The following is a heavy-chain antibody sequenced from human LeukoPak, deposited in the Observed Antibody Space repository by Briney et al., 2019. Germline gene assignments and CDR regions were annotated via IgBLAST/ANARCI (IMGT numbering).Heavy chain of an antibody. CDR2: FDPEDGET. CDR1: GYTLTELS. Sequence: ASVKVSCKVSGYTLTELSMHWVRQAPGKGLEWMGGFDPEDGETIYAQKFQGRVTMTEDTSTDTAYMELSSLRSEDTAVYYCATSGVTRGYYDYVWGSYRPQRYFDYWGQGTLVTVSS. D-gene: IGHD3-16*02. J-gene: IGHJ4*02. CDR3: ATSGVTRGYYDYVWGSYRPQRYFDY. V-gene: IGHV1-24*01.